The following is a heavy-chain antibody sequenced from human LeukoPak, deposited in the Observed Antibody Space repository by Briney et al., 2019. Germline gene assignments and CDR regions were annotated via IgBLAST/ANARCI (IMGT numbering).Heavy chain of an antibody. CDR1: GYTFTSYA. Sequence: ASVTVSCTASGYTFTSYAMHWVRQAPGQRLEWMGWINAGNGNTKYSQKFQGRVTITRDTSASTAYMELSSLRSEDTAVYYCARPLYGGYAGEFDYWGQGTLVTVSS. CDR3: ARPLYGGYAGEFDY. J-gene: IGHJ4*02. V-gene: IGHV1-3*01. D-gene: IGHD5-12*01. CDR2: INAGNGNT.